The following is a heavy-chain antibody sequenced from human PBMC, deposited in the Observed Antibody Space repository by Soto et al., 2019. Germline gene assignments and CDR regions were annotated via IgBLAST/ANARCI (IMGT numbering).Heavy chain of an antibody. V-gene: IGHV3-74*01. CDR3: PKDTFGAWDS. Sequence: EAQLVESGGGLVQPGGSLTLSCTASEITLNIYWMHWIRQAPGKGLVWVSRINPESTTLTYADTVTGRFTISSDSAKNTLYLQMNGLSAEDTSIYYCPKDTFGAWDSWGQGTLVTVSS. CDR2: INPESTTL. D-gene: IGHD3-10*01. CDR1: EITLNIYW. J-gene: IGHJ4*02.